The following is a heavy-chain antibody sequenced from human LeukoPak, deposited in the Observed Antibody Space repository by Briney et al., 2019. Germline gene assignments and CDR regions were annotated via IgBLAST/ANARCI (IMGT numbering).Heavy chain of an antibody. D-gene: IGHD5-12*01. CDR1: GFTFSSYS. Sequence: PGGSLRLSCAASGFTFSSYSMNWVRQAPGKGLEWVSSISSSSSYIYYADSVKGRFTISRDNAKNSLYLQMNSLRAEDTALYHCARVDSGYSNYLMDVWGQGTTVTVSS. CDR3: ARVDSGYSNYLMDV. J-gene: IGHJ6*02. CDR2: ISSSSSYI. V-gene: IGHV3-21*04.